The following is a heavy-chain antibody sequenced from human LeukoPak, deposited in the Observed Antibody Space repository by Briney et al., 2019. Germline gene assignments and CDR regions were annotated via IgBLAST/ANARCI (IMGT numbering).Heavy chain of an antibody. Sequence: GGSLRLSCAASGFNFSSYWMHWVRQAPGKGLVWISRINYDGTTTSYADSVKGRFTISRDNAKNTLYLQMNRLRAEDTAVYCCAKDGGYSRSSFDYWGQGTLVTVSS. CDR1: GFNFSSYW. CDR2: INYDGTTT. CDR3: AKDGGYSRSSFDY. V-gene: IGHV3-74*01. J-gene: IGHJ4*02. D-gene: IGHD6-6*01.